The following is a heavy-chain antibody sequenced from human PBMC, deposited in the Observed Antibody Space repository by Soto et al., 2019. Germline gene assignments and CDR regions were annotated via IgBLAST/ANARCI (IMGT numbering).Heavy chain of an antibody. Sequence: QVQLVQSGAEVKKPGASVKVSCKASGYTFTSYGISWVRQAPGQGLEWMGWISAYNGNTNYAQKLQGRVTMTTDTXTXTGYMELRSLRSDDTAVYYCVRDWAGIAPYYYGMDVWGQGTTVTVSS. CDR3: VRDWAGIAPYYYGMDV. CDR1: GYTFTSYG. CDR2: ISAYNGNT. J-gene: IGHJ6*02. D-gene: IGHD6-13*01. V-gene: IGHV1-18*01.